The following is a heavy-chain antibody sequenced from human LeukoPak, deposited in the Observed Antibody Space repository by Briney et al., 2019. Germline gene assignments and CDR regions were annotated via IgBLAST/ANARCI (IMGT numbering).Heavy chain of an antibody. J-gene: IGHJ6*02. V-gene: IGHV1-46*01. CDR1: GYTFTSYY. CDR3: ARDPRKPGDYYYGMDV. D-gene: IGHD7-27*01. Sequence: ASVKVSCKASGYTFTSYYMHWVRQAPGQGLEWMGIINPSGGSTSYAQKFQGRATMTRDTSTSTVYMELSSLRSEDTAVYYCARDPRKPGDYYYGMDVWGQGTTVTVSS. CDR2: INPSGGST.